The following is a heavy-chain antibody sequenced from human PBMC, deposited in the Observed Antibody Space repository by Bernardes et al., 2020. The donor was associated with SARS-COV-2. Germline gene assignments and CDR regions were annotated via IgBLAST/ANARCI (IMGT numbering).Heavy chain of an antibody. V-gene: IGHV4-39*01. CDR2: IYYSGNT. CDR3: AMSSKTTDWYFDY. Sequence: SETLSLTCTVSGGSINSDTYYWGWIRQPPGKGLEWIGTIYYSGNTYYNPSLNSRVTISLDTSKNQFSLKLSSVTAADTAVYYCAMSSKTTDWYFDYWGQGTLVAVSS. CDR1: GGSINSDTYY. J-gene: IGHJ4*02. D-gene: IGHD3-9*01.